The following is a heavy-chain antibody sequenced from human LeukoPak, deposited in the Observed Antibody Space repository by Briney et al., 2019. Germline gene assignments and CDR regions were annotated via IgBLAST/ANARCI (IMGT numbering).Heavy chain of an antibody. CDR2: ISAYNGNT. Sequence: ASVKVSCKASGYTFTGYGISWVRQAPGQGLEWMGWISAYNGNTNYAQKLQGRVTMTTDTSTSTAYMELRSLRSDDTAVYYCARVSFYDFWSRGASGDYYYYYYMDVWGKGTTVTVPS. CDR3: ARVSFYDFWSRGASGDYYYYYYMDV. CDR1: GYTFTGYG. J-gene: IGHJ6*03. D-gene: IGHD3-3*01. V-gene: IGHV1-18*01.